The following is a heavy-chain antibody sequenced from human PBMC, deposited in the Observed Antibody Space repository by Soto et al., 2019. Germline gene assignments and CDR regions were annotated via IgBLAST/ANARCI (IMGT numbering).Heavy chain of an antibody. CDR3: ARELRFLTGGDFDY. CDR2: IIPIFGTA. CDR1: GGTFSSYA. J-gene: IGHJ4*02. Sequence: SVKVSCKASGGTFSSYAISWVRQAPGQGLEWVGGIIPIFGTANYAQKFQGRVTITADESTSTAYMELSSLRSDDTAVYYCARELRFLTGGDFDYWGQGTLVTVSS. D-gene: IGHD4-17*01. V-gene: IGHV1-69*13.